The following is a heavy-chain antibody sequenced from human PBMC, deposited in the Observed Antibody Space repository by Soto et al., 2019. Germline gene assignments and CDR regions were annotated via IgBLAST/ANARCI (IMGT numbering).Heavy chain of an antibody. J-gene: IGHJ5*02. CDR2: IYYSGST. CDR1: CGSIRSSSYY. CDR3: ARTRAVWFDP. D-gene: IGHD6-19*01. Sequence: SETLSLTCTVSCGSIRSSSYYWAWIRQPPGKGLEWIGSIYYSGSTYYNPSLKSRVTISVDTSKNQFSLKLSSVTAADTAVYYCARTRAVWFDPWGQGTLVTVSS. V-gene: IGHV4-39*01.